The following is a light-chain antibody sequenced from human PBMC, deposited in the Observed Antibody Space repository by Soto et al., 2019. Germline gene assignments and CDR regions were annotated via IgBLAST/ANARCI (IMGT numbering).Light chain of an antibody. CDR2: TAS. CDR1: QGISTF. CDR3: QQYSSHPRT. V-gene: IGKV1D-16*01. J-gene: IGKJ5*01. Sequence: DIQLTQSPSSLSASVGDRVTITCRASQGISTFLAWYQQKPGKAPKSLIKTASTLQSGVPSRFTGSASETDFTLTISSLQPEDFATYYCQQYSSHPRTFDEVTRLELK.